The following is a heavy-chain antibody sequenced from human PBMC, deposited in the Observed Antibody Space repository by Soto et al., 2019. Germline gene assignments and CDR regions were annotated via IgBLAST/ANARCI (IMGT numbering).Heavy chain of an antibody. J-gene: IGHJ4*02. D-gene: IGHD3-9*01. CDR3: AIGGGDYNYLDY. V-gene: IGHV3-74*01. Sequence: EVQLVESGGGLVQPGGSLRLSCAACGFLFNTYWMFWVRQAPRKGLLWVSRIKSDGSSTNYADSVKGRFTISRDNAKNTRYLQMTSLRAEDTAVYYCAIGGGDYNYLDYWGQGILVTVAS. CDR1: GFLFNTYW. CDR2: IKSDGSST.